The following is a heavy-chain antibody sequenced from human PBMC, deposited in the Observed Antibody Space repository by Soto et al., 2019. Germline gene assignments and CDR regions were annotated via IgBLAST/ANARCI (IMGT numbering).Heavy chain of an antibody. Sequence: QVQLVQSGGGVVQPGRSLRLSCAASGFTFSNYGMHWVRQAPGKGLEWVAIIWYDGSNKYYADSVKGRFTISRDNSKNTVYLQMNSLRAEDTAMYYCAAGAPLNYRGQGTLVTVSS. D-gene: IGHD3-10*01. CDR3: AAGAPLNY. V-gene: IGHV3-33*01. J-gene: IGHJ4*02. CDR2: IWYDGSNK. CDR1: GFTFSNYG.